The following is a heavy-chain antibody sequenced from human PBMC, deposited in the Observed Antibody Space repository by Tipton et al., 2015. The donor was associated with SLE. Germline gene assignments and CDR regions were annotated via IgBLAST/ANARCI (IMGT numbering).Heavy chain of an antibody. D-gene: IGHD6-13*01. J-gene: IGHJ4*02. Sequence: SLRLSCAASGFTFSSYGMHWVRQAPGKGLEWVAVIWYDGSNKYYADSVKGRFTISRDNSKNTLHLQMNSLRAEDTAVYYCARGPQAIAAAGHGGFDYWGQGTLVTVSS. CDR1: GFTFSSYG. V-gene: IGHV3-33*01. CDR3: ARGPQAIAAAGHGGFDY. CDR2: IWYDGSNK.